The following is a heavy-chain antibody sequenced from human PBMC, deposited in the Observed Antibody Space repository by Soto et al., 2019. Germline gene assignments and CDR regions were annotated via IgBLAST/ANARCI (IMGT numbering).Heavy chain of an antibody. CDR2: ISWNSGSI. V-gene: IGHV3-9*01. CDR3: AKAIIVAAGTDAFRI. J-gene: IGHJ3*02. CDR1: GFTFGGYA. D-gene: IGHD6-13*01. Sequence: LRLSCPASGFTFGGYAMHWGRQAPGKGLEWVSGISWNSGSIGYADSVRGRFTISRDNAKNSLYLQMNSLRAEDTALYYCAKAIIVAAGTDAFRIWGPATLVTVS.